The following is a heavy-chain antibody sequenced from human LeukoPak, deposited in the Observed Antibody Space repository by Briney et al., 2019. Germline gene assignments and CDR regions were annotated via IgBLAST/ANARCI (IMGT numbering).Heavy chain of an antibody. CDR3: AREAGSSWGLDY. CDR1: GYTFTNYG. Sequence: GASVKVSCKASGYTFTNYGLSWVRQAPGQGLEWMGWISGYNGNTNYAQKLQGRVTMTTDTSTSTAYLEVRSLRSDDTAVYYCAREAGSSWGLDYCGQGTLVTVSS. CDR2: ISGYNGNT. V-gene: IGHV1-18*01. J-gene: IGHJ4*02. D-gene: IGHD6-13*01.